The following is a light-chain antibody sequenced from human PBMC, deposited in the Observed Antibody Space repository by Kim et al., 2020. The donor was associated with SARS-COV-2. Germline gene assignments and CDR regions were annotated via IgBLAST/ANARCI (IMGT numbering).Light chain of an antibody. CDR1: SLRSYH. V-gene: IGLV3-19*01. Sequence: SSELTQDPAVSVALGQTVRITCQGDSLRSYHASWDQQKSGQAPVLIMSGKNTRPSGIPDRFSGSSSRNTASLTITGAQAEDEADYYCDSRDSSSDHVLFGGGTQLTVL. CDR2: GKN. J-gene: IGLJ3*02. CDR3: DSRDSSSDHVL.